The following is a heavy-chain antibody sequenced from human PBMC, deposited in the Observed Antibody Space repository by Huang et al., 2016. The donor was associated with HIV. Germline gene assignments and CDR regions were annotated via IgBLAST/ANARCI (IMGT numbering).Heavy chain of an antibody. Sequence: QVQLVQSGSELKKPGASVTASCKASGYTFTSHAMNWVRQAPGQGLEGMGWINTNTGNPTDAKGFTGRFVFSLETSVSTAYLQFSSLKAEDTAVYYCARITMVRGPWDYWGQGTLVTVSS. CDR2: INTNTGNP. V-gene: IGHV7-4-1*02. CDR1: GYTFTSHA. D-gene: IGHD3-10*01. J-gene: IGHJ4*02. CDR3: ARITMVRGPWDY.